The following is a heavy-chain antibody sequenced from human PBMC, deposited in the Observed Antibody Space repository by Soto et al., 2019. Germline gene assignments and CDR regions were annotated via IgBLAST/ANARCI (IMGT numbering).Heavy chain of an antibody. Sequence: QVQLVQSGAEVKKPGASVKVSCKASGYTFTTYGITWVRQAPGQGLEGMGWIGAYNRNTKYAQTLQGRVTMTTDTSTSTAYMELRSLRSDDTAVYFCARLFYTSGWFDYWGQGTPVTVSS. J-gene: IGHJ4*02. V-gene: IGHV1-18*01. CDR1: GYTFTTYG. D-gene: IGHD6-19*01. CDR3: ARLFYTSGWFDY. CDR2: IGAYNRNT.